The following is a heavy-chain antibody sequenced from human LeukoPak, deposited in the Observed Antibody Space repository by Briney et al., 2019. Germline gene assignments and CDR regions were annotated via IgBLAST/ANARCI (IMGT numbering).Heavy chain of an antibody. CDR1: GFTFSGYA. J-gene: IGHJ3*02. CDR3: ARETAQFAFDI. CDR2: ISYDGSTQ. V-gene: IGHV3-30-3*01. Sequence: GGSLRLSCTASGFTFSGYAMHWVRPAPGKGLEWVAVISYDGSTQYYADSMKGRFTISRDNSKKTLFLQMNSLRIDDTAVYYCARETAQFAFDIWGQGTMVTVSS.